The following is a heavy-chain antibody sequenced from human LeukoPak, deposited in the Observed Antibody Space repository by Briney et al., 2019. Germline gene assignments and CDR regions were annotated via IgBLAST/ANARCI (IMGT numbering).Heavy chain of an antibody. CDR1: GFSLDTRGVG. CDR3: AHRRSNYDGLGSPPWYFDF. V-gene: IGHV2-5*02. J-gene: IGHJ4*02. CDR2: IYWDGDK. D-gene: IGHD3-22*01. Sequence: SGPTLVNPTQTLTLTCTFSGFSLDTRGVGMGWIRQPPGKALEWLALIYWDGDKRYSPSLKSRLTITKDTSRNQVVLTMSNMDPVGTATYYCAHRRSNYDGLGSPPWYFDFWGQGTLVTVSS.